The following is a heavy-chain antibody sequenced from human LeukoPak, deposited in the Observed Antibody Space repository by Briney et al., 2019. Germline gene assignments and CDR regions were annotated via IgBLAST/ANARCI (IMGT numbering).Heavy chain of an antibody. V-gene: IGHV5-10-1*01. J-gene: IGHJ4*02. CDR2: IDPSDSYT. CDR1: EYSFTSYW. D-gene: IGHD2-2*02. CDR3: ARGDLIGYCSSTSCYRTEEFDY. Sequence: GESLKISCKGSEYSFTSYWISWVRQVPGKGLEWMGRIDPSDSYTNYSPSFQGHVTISADKSISTAYLQWSSLKASDTAMYYCARGDLIGYCSSTSCYRTEEFDYWGQGTLVTVSS.